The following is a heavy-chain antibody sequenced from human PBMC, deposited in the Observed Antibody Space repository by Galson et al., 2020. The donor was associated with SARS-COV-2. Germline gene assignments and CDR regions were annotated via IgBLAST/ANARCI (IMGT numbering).Heavy chain of an antibody. Sequence: SLTCTVSGGSISSGDYYWSWIRQPPGKGLEWIGYIYYSGSTYYNPSLKSRVTISVDTSKNQFSLKLSSVTAADTAVYYCARDGDGYNSYVDYWGQGTLVTVSS. V-gene: IGHV4-30-4*08. CDR1: GGSISSGDYY. CDR2: IYYSGST. J-gene: IGHJ4*02. D-gene: IGHD5-12*01. CDR3: ARDGDGYNSYVDY.